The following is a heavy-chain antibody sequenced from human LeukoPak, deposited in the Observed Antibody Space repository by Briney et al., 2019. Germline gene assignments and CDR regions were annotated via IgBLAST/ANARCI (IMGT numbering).Heavy chain of an antibody. CDR3: AKVVAAAGRDY. CDR1: GFTRSSYG. CDR2: ISGSGGST. V-gene: IGHV3-23*01. D-gene: IGHD6-13*01. J-gene: IGHJ4*02. Sequence: PGGSLRLSCAASGFTRSSYGVSWVPQAPGKGLGSVSAISGSGGSTYYADSVKGRFTISRDNSKNTLYLQMNSLRAEDTAVYYCAKVVAAAGRDYWGQGTLVTVSS.